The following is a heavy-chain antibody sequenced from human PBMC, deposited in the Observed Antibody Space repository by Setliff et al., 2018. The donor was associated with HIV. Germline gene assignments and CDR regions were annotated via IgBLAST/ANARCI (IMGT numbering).Heavy chain of an antibody. J-gene: IGHJ4*02. D-gene: IGHD3-10*01. CDR2: ITGGSGNT. Sequence: GASVQVSCKASGYTFISYAIHWVRQAPGQSLEWMGWITGGSGNTKYSDKFQGRVTLTRDTSASTDKMELTSLSSEDTAAYYCARKGSGSSFDFEYWGQGTLVTVSS. CDR3: ARKGSGSSFDFEY. CDR1: GYTFISYA. V-gene: IGHV1-3*01.